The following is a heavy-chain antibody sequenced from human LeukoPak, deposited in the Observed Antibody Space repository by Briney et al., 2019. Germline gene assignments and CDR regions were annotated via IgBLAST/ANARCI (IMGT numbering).Heavy chain of an antibody. D-gene: IGHD2-2*01. J-gene: IGHJ4*02. CDR2: INIDERIT. V-gene: IGHV3-74*01. CDR1: GFSFSTQR. CDR3: AKGYCSSTSCYAPIPY. Sequence: PGGSLRLSCAASGFSFSTQRMHWARQAPGKALVWVSYINIDERITVHAHSVKGRFSISRYNAKNTLYLQMSSRRAEDTAVYYCAKGYCSSTSCYAPIPYWGQGTLVTVSS.